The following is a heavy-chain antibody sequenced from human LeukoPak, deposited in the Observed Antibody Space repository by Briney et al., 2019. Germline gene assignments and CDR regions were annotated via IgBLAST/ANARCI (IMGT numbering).Heavy chain of an antibody. CDR1: GFTFSSYG. D-gene: IGHD5-12*01. Sequence: GGSLRLSCAASGFTFSSYGMHWVRQAPGKGLEWVAFIRYDGSNKYYADSVKGRFTISRDNAKNSLYLQMNSLRAEDTAVYYCARGGGHEPNDAFGIWGQGTMVTVSS. CDR3: ARGGGHEPNDAFGI. CDR2: IRYDGSNK. V-gene: IGHV3-30*02. J-gene: IGHJ3*02.